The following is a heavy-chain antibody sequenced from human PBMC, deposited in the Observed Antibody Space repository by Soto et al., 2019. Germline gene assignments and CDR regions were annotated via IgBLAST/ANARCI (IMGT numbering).Heavy chain of an antibody. CDR3: AKDDGYTGNDAFDI. V-gene: IGHV3-30*18. J-gene: IGHJ3*02. CDR1: GFTFSSYG. Sequence: WGYLRLSCAPSGFTFSSYGMRLVRHAPGKGLECVVVISYDGSNKHYADSVKGRFTISRDNAKNTLYLQMNSLRAEDTAVYYCAKDDGYTGNDAFDIWGQGT. D-gene: IGHD5-12*01. CDR2: ISYDGSNK.